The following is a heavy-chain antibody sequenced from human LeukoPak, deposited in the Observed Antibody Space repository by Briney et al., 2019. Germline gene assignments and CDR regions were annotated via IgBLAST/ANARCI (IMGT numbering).Heavy chain of an antibody. J-gene: IGHJ4*02. CDR1: GFTFSNAW. CDR3: TAGIGHSDFDY. Sequence: GGSLRLSCAASGFTFSNAWMSWVRQAPGKGLEWVGSVKSKTNGGTTGYAAPVKGRFTISRDDSKNTYLQMNSLKSEDTAVYYCTAGIGHSDFDYWGQGTLVTVSS. V-gene: IGHV3-15*01. D-gene: IGHD6-13*01. CDR2: VKSKTNGGTT.